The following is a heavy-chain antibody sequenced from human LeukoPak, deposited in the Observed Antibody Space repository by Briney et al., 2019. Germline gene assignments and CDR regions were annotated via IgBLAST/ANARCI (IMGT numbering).Heavy chain of an antibody. CDR2: ISSDGSST. CDR3: ARGDCSTISCPQDWFDP. V-gene: IGHV3-74*03. Sequence: PGGSLRLSCAACGFTFSRYNMHWVRHAPGKGLVRVSRISSDGSSTMYADSVKGRFTISRDNAKNTLYLQVNSLRAEDTAVYYCARGDCSTISCPQDWFDPWGQGTLVTVSS. J-gene: IGHJ5*02. D-gene: IGHD2-2*01. CDR1: GFTFSRYN.